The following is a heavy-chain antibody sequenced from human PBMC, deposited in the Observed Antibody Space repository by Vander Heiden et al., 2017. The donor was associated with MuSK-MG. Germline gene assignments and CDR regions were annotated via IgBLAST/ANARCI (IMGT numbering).Heavy chain of an antibody. CDR1: GFTFRRYA. D-gene: IGHD1-26*01. CDR3: TRGYSAFDY. Sequence: EVQLLESGGGLVQPGGSLRLSCATSGFTFRRYAMTWVRQAPGKGLEWVSAISESGDSTYYADSAKGRFTISRDNSKNTLYLQLNGLRAEDTAVYYCTRGYSAFDYWGQGTLVTVSS. J-gene: IGHJ4*02. V-gene: IGHV3-23*01. CDR2: ISESGDST.